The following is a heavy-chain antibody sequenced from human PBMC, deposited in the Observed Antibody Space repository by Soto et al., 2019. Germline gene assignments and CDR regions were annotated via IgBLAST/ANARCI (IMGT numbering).Heavy chain of an antibody. D-gene: IGHD3-9*01. V-gene: IGHV4-30-2*01. CDR1: GGSISSGGDS. Sequence: TSETLSLTCAVSGGSISSGGDSWSWIRQPPGKGLDWIGYSYHSGSTYYNPSLKSRVTISVDRSKNQFSLKLSSVTAADTAVYYCARVGDLRPLIRYFDWLPKTYQGVPDYWGQGTLVTVSS. CDR2: SYHSGST. CDR3: ARVGDLRPLIRYFDWLPKTYQGVPDY. J-gene: IGHJ4*02.